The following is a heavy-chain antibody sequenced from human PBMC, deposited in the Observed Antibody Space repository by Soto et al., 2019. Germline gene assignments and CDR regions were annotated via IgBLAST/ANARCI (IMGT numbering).Heavy chain of an antibody. Sequence: SVKVSCKASGGTFSSYAISWVRQAPGQGLEWMGGIIPIFGTANYAQKFQGRVTITADESTSTAYMELSSLRSEDTAVYYCARDPTTMPAARYYYYYGMDVWGQGTTVTVSS. D-gene: IGHD6-6*01. CDR1: GGTFSSYA. J-gene: IGHJ6*02. V-gene: IGHV1-69*13. CDR3: ARDPTTMPAARYYYYYGMDV. CDR2: IIPIFGTA.